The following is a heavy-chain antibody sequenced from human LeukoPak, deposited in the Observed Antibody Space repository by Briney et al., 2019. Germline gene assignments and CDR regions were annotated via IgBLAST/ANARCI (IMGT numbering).Heavy chain of an antibody. V-gene: IGHV4-59*08. CDR3: ARVVTYYYDSSGYYYPLSHSSWFDP. CDR1: GGSISSYY. Sequence: SETLSLTCTVSGGSISSYYWSWIRQPPGKGLEWIGYIYYSGSTNYNPSLKSRVTISVDTSKNQFSLKLSSVTAADTAVYYCARVVTYYYDSSGYYYPLSHSSWFDPWGQGTLVTVSS. D-gene: IGHD3-22*01. J-gene: IGHJ5*02. CDR2: IYYSGST.